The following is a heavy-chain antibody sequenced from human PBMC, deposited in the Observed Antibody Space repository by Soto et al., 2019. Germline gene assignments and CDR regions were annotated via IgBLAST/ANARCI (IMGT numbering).Heavy chain of an antibody. CDR1: GGSISSGGYY. V-gene: IGHV4-31*03. D-gene: IGHD6-25*01. CDR3: AKELAGAAYYYYGMDV. Sequence: PSETLSLTCTVSGGSISSGGYYWSWIRQHPGKGLEWIGYIYYSGSTYYNPSLKSRVTISVDTSKNQFSLKLSSVTAADTAVYYCAKELAGAAYYYYGMDVWGQGTTVTVSS. J-gene: IGHJ6*02. CDR2: IYYSGST.